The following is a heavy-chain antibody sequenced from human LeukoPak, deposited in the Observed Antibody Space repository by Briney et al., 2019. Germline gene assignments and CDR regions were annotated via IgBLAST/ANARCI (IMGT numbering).Heavy chain of an antibody. CDR3: ARDGPGYSSGWYWRGHNWFDP. V-gene: IGHV1-46*01. D-gene: IGHD6-19*01. CDR2: INPSGGST. Sequence: ASVKVSCKASGYTFTSYYMHWVRQAPGQGLEWMGIINPSGGSTSYAQKFQGRVTMTRDMSTGTVYMELSSLRSEDTAVYYCARDGPGYSSGWYWRGHNWFDPWGQGTLVTVSS. CDR1: GYTFTSYY. J-gene: IGHJ5*02.